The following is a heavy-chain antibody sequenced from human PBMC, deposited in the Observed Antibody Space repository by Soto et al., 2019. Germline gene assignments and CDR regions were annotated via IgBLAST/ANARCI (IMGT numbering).Heavy chain of an antibody. J-gene: IGHJ6*02. CDR2: IYYTGNT. Sequence: SETLSLTCIVSGGSVSSDSSYWSWIRQPPGKGLEWIGYIYYTGNTDSNPSLKSRVTISVDTSKNQFSLKLRSVTAADAAVYFCARGGYCSGSSCPGYYYYYYGMDVWGLGTTVTVSS. D-gene: IGHD2-15*01. CDR3: ARGGYCSGSSCPGYYYYYYGMDV. V-gene: IGHV4-61*01. CDR1: GGSVSSDSSY.